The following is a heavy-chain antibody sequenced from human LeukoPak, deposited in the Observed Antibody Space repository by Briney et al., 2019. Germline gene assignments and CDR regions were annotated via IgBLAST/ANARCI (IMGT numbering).Heavy chain of an antibody. CDR3: ARDRRSSSY. Sequence: ASVKVSCKASGYTFTGYYMHWVRQAPGQGLEWMGWINTDTGNPTYAQGFTGRFVFSLDTSVSTAYLQISSLRVEDTAVYYCARDRRSSSYWGQGTLVTVSS. CDR1: GYTFTGYY. V-gene: IGHV7-4-1*02. CDR2: INTDTGNP. J-gene: IGHJ4*02.